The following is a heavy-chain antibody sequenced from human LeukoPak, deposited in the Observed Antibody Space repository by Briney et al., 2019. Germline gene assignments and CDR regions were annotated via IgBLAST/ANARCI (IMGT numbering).Heavy chain of an antibody. CDR3: AGEYYYDSRTRFGLTRRNNWFDP. V-gene: IGHV4-39*07. D-gene: IGHD3-22*01. J-gene: IGHJ5*02. CDR2: IYYSGST. CDR1: GGSISSSSYY. Sequence: PSETLSLTCTVSGGSISSSSYYRGWIRQPPGKGLEWIGSIYYSGSTYYNPSLKSRVTISVDTSKNQFSLKLSSVAAADTAVYYCAGEYYYDSRTRFGLTRRNNWFDPWGQGTLVTVSS.